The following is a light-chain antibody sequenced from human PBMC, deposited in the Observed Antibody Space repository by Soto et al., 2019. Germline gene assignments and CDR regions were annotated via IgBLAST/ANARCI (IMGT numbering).Light chain of an antibody. CDR3: QQSYSTPPWT. V-gene: IGKV1-39*01. Sequence: DIQMTQSPSSLSASVGDRVTITCQASQDINKNLIWYQQKPGKAPKLLIYAASNLQSGVPSRFSGSGSGTDFTLTISSLQPEDFATYFCQQSYSTPPWTFGQGTKVDIK. J-gene: IGKJ1*01. CDR2: AAS. CDR1: QDINKN.